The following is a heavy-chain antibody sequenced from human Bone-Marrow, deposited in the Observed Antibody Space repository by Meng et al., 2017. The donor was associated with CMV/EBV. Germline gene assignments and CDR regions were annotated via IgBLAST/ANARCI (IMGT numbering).Heavy chain of an antibody. CDR3: ATEFYGGNSGGAFDI. V-gene: IGHV4-59*01. Sequence: GSLRLSCTVSGGSISSYYWSWIRQPPGKGLEWIGYIYYSGSTNYNPSLKSRVTISVDTSKNQFSLRLSSVTAADTAVYYCATEFYGGNSGGAFDIWGQGTMVTVSS. CDR1: GGSISSYY. D-gene: IGHD4-23*01. CDR2: IYYSGST. J-gene: IGHJ3*02.